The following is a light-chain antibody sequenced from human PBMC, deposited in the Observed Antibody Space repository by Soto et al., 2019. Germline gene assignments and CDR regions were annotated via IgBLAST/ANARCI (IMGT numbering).Light chain of an antibody. Sequence: QSVLTQPPSVSGAPGQRVTISCTGSSSNIGAGYNVHWYQQLPGTAPKLLIYGNSNRPSGVPDRFSGSKSGTSASLAITGLHAEEDDYYYCPSYDISVRVVFGGGTKLTVL. CDR3: PSYDISVRVV. CDR1: SSNIGAGYN. J-gene: IGLJ2*01. V-gene: IGLV1-40*01. CDR2: GNS.